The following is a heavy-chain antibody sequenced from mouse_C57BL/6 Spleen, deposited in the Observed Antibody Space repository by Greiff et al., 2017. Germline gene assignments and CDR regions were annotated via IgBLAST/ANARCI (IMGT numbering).Heavy chain of an antibody. D-gene: IGHD4-1*01. V-gene: IGHV5-16*01. J-gene: IGHJ3*01. CDR1: GFTFSDYY. Sequence: LQQSEGGLVQPGSSMKLSCTASGFTFSDYYMAWVRQVPEKGLEWVANINYDGSSTYYLDSLKSRFIISRDNAKNILYLQMSSLKSEDTATYYCAREDWAGFAYWGQGTLVTVSA. CDR2: INYDGSST. CDR3: AREDWAGFAY.